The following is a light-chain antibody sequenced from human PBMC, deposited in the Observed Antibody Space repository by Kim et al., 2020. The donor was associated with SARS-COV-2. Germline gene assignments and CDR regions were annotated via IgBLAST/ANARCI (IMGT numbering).Light chain of an antibody. V-gene: IGKV1-5*03. CDR3: QQYNSYPYT. J-gene: IGKJ2*01. CDR1: QGISGW. CDR2: KAS. Sequence: SASVRDRVSISCRASQGISGWLAWFQQKPGQAPKLLIYKASTLQSGVPSRFIGSGFGTEFTFTISSLQPDDFASYYCQQYNSYPYTFGQGTKLEI.